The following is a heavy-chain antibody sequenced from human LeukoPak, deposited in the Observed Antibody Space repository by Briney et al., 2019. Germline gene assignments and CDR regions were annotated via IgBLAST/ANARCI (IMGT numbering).Heavy chain of an antibody. CDR1: GGSISSYY. Sequence: SETLSLTCTVSGGSISSYYWSWIRQPPGKGLEWIGYIYYSGSTNYNPSLKSRVTISVDTSKNQFSLKLSSVTAADTAVYYCARAHYARTDDAFDIWGQGTMVTVSS. CDR3: ARAHYARTDDAFDI. V-gene: IGHV4-59*01. D-gene: IGHD3-16*01. J-gene: IGHJ3*02. CDR2: IYYSGST.